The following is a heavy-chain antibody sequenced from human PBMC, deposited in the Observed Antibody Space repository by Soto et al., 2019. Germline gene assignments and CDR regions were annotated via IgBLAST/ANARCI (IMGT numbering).Heavy chain of an antibody. J-gene: IGHJ6*02. Sequence: QVQLVESGGGVVQPGRSLRLSCAASGFTFSSYAMHWVRQAPGKGLEWVAVISYDGSNKYYADSMKGRFTISRDNSKNTLYLQMNSLRAEDTAVYYCARGLISSSWYTFFYYYYGMDVWGQGTTVTVSS. D-gene: IGHD6-13*01. CDR2: ISYDGSNK. V-gene: IGHV3-30-3*01. CDR1: GFTFSSYA. CDR3: ARGLISSSWYTFFYYYYGMDV.